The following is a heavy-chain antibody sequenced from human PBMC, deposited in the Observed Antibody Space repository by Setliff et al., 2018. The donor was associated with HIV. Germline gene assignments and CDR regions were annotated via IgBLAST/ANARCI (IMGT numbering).Heavy chain of an antibody. CDR3: ARAPPGIQNDAFDV. CDR1: GGSISSGSYY. J-gene: IGHJ3*01. CDR2: IYTNGYT. Sequence: PSETLSLTCSVSGGSISSGSYYWTWIRQPAGKGPEWIGHIYTNGYTNYNPSLKSRVTISVDTSKNQFSLRLTSATAADTAVYYCARAPPGIQNDAFDVWGQGTMVTVSS. V-gene: IGHV4-61*09.